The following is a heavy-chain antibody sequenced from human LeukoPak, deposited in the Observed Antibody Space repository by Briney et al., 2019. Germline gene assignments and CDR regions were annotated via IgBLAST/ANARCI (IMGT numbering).Heavy chain of an antibody. V-gene: IGHV2-70*01. CDR1: GFSLSTSGMC. J-gene: IGHJ5*02. D-gene: IGHD3-10*01. CDR3: ARMRYYYGSIDP. CDR2: IDWDDDK. Sequence: ESGPALVQPTQTLTLTCTFSGFSLSTSGMCVSWIRQPPGKALEWLALIDWDDDKYYSTSLKTSLTILKDTSKNQVLLTMTNMDPVDTATCYCARMRYYYGSIDPWGQGTLVTVSS.